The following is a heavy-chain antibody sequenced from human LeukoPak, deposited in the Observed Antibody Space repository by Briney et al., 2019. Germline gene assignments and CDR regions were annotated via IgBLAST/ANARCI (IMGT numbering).Heavy chain of an antibody. V-gene: IGHV3-48*02. CDR1: GFTFSGYN. D-gene: IGHD1-26*01. CDR2: ISSTSNPI. CDR3: ARAGVGARFEDY. J-gene: IGHJ4*02. Sequence: PGGSLRLSCAASGFTFSGYNMNWVRQAPGKGLEWLSYISSTSNPIYYADSVKGRFTISRDNAKNSLYLQMNSLRDEDTAVYYCARAGVGARFEDYWGQGTLVTVSS.